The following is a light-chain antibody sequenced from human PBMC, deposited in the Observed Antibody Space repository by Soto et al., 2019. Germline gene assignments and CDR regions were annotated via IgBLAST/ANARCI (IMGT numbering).Light chain of an antibody. CDR3: SSYAGSSNVL. J-gene: IGLJ2*01. CDR1: SSDVDGYKY. CDR2: EVS. Sequence: QSALTQPPSASGSPGQSVTISCTGTSSDVDGYKYVSWYQQHPGKAPKLMIYEVSERPSWVPDRFSGSKSGNTASLTVSGLQAEDEADYYCSSYAGSSNVLFGGGTKVTVL. V-gene: IGLV2-8*01.